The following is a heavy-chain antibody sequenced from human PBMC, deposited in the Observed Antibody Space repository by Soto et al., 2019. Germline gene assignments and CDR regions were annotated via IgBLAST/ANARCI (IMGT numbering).Heavy chain of an antibody. D-gene: IGHD3-10*01. V-gene: IGHV3-23*01. CDR3: ILLWFGELLYYDY. J-gene: IGHJ4*02. CDR1: GFTFSSYA. Sequence: GGSLRLSCAASGFTFSSYAMSWVRQAPGKGLEWVSAISGSGGSTYYADSVKGRFTISRDNSKNTLYLQMNSLRAEDTAVYYCILLWFGELLYYDYWGQGTLVTVSS. CDR2: ISGSGGST.